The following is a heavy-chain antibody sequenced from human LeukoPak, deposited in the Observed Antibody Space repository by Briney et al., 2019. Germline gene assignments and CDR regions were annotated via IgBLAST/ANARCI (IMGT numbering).Heavy chain of an antibody. CDR2: IYYSGST. J-gene: IGHJ6*02. CDR1: GGSISSYY. Sequence: PSETLSLTCTVSGGSISSYYWSCIRQPPGKGLEWIGYIYYSGSTNYNPSLKSRVTISVDTSKNQFSLKLSSVTAADTAVYYCARVGGCSGGSCYPYYYYGMDVWGQGTTVTVSS. V-gene: IGHV4-59*01. D-gene: IGHD2-15*01. CDR3: ARVGGCSGGSCYPYYYYGMDV.